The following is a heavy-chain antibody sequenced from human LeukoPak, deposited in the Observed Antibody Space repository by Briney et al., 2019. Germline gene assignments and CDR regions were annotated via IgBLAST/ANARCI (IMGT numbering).Heavy chain of an antibody. J-gene: IGHJ4*02. V-gene: IGHV4-59*01. CDR2: IYNSGST. Sequence: PPETLSLTCTVSGGSIGSYYWSWIRQPPGKGLEWIGYIYNSGSTNYSPSLKSRVTISVDTPKNQFSLKLSSVTAADTAVYYCARPSRDGYRYTFDYWGQGILVTVPS. D-gene: IGHD5-24*01. CDR1: GGSIGSYY. CDR3: ARPSRDGYRYTFDY.